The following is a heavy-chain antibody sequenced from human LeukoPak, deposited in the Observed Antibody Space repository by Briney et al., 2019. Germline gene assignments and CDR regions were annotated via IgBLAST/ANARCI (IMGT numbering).Heavy chain of an antibody. CDR2: ISGSGANT. D-gene: IGHD5-24*01. J-gene: IGHJ4*02. V-gene: IGHV3-23*01. Sequence: GGSLRLSCAASGFTFGSYAMSWVRQAPGKGLEWVSAISGSGANTYYADSVKGRSTISRDNSKNTVSLQMNSLRAEDTAVYFCASRPPKEWLQRHFDSWGQGTLVTVSS. CDR3: ASRPPKEWLQRHFDS. CDR1: GFTFGSYA.